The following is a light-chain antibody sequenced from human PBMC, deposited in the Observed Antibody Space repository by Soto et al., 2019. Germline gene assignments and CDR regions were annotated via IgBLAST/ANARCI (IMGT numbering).Light chain of an antibody. CDR3: QQSYSVPIT. CDR1: QDISDY. V-gene: IGKV1-39*01. J-gene: IGKJ5*01. Sequence: DFQMTQSPSSLSASVGDRVTITCQASQDISDYLNWYQQKPGKAPKFLIHAASSLQSGVPSRFSGSGSGTDCTLIINSLQLEDFATYYCQQSYSVPITLGQGTRLEIK. CDR2: AAS.